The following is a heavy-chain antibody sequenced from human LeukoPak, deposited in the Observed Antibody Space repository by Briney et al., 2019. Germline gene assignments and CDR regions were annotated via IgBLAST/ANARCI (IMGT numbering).Heavy chain of an antibody. CDR3: TRDPLDYPGPFDAFDI. J-gene: IGHJ3*02. D-gene: IGHD4-11*01. CDR2: VWYDGSEE. CDR1: GFIFTSYG. V-gene: IGHV3-33*01. Sequence: GGSLRLSCAASGFIFTSYGMHWVRQAPGKGLEWVALVWYDGSEEFYADSVTGRFTISRDNSKNMLYLQMNTLRAEDTAVYYCTRDPLDYPGPFDAFDIWGQGTMVTDSS.